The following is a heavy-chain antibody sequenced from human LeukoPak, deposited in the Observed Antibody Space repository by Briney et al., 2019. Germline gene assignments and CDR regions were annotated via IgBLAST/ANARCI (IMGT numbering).Heavy chain of an antibody. V-gene: IGHV1-18*01. D-gene: IGHD3-3*01. CDR2: ISAYNGNT. J-gene: IGHJ4*02. Sequence: GASVKVSFKASGYTFTSYGISWVRQAPGQGLEWMGWISAYNGNTNYAQKLQGRVTMTTDTSTSTAYMELRSLRSDDTAVYYCARAPNYDFWSGYYIPFDYWGQGTLVTVSS. CDR1: GYTFTSYG. CDR3: ARAPNYDFWSGYYIPFDY.